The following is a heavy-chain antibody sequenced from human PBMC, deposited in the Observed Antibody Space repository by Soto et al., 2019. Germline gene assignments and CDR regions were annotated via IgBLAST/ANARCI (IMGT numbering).Heavy chain of an antibody. CDR2: ISGSGGST. Sequence: SLRLSCAASGFTFSIFAMSWVRQSPGKGLEWVSTISGSGGSTYYADAVKGRFSISRDNSMGTLYLQMKSLRVEDTAIYYCAKEVSLGSTVDLGYWGQGTLVTVSS. J-gene: IGHJ4*02. D-gene: IGHD7-27*01. CDR3: AKEVSLGSTVDLGY. CDR1: GFTFSIFA. V-gene: IGHV3-23*01.